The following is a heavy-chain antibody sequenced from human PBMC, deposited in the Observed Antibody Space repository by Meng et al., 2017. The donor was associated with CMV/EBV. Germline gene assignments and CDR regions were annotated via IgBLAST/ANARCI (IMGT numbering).Heavy chain of an antibody. V-gene: IGHV4-61*08. CDR3: ARVKSPCEPYFDH. CDR1: AGSVSSGGSG. Sequence: VSAGSVSSGGSGWSWTRGTPGRGLEWIGYIYDSGSTSYNRSLKTRVTISVDTSKNQFSLKLSSVTAADTAVYYCARVKSPCEPYFDHWGQGTLVTSPQ. CDR2: IYDSGST. J-gene: IGHJ4*02. D-gene: IGHD1-14*01.